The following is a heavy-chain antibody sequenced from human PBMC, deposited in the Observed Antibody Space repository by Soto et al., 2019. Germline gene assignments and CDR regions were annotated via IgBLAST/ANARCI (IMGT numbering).Heavy chain of an antibody. J-gene: IGHJ5*02. Sequence: AETLSLTCAVYGGSFIGYYCIFIRHPPLKGLEWIVEINHSGSTNYNPSLKSRVTISVDTSKNQFSLKLSSVTAADTAVYYCASLRGLWFGRTNWFDPWGQGTLVTVSS. CDR3: ASLRGLWFGRTNWFDP. CDR2: INHSGST. D-gene: IGHD3-10*01. CDR1: GGSFIGYY. V-gene: IGHV4-34*01.